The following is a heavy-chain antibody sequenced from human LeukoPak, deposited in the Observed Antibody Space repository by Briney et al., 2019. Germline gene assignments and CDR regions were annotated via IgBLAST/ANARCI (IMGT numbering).Heavy chain of an antibody. D-gene: IGHD6-19*01. CDR3: ARDRGSSGWFDY. J-gene: IGHJ5*01. CDR2: IYASGST. CDR1: GGSISSGSYY. Sequence: PSETLSLTCIVFGGSISSGSYYWSWVRQPAGKGLEWIEHIYASGSTNYNPSLKSRVTISVDTSKNQFSLKLSSVTAADTAVYYCARDRGSSGWFDYWGQGTLVTVSS. V-gene: IGHV4-61*09.